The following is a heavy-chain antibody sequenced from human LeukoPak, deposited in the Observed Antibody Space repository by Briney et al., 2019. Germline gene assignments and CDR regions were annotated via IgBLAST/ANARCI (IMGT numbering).Heavy chain of an antibody. CDR2: ISSSGSTI. J-gene: IGHJ5*02. V-gene: IGHV3-11*04. D-gene: IGHD2-2*02. Sequence: PGGSLRLSCAASGFTFSDYYMSWIRQAPGKGLEWVSYISSSGSTIYYADSVKGRFTISMDNAKNSLYLQMNSLRAEDTAVYYCARGGPVVPAAISWFDPWGQGTLVTVSS. CDR3: ARGGPVVPAAISWFDP. CDR1: GFTFSDYY.